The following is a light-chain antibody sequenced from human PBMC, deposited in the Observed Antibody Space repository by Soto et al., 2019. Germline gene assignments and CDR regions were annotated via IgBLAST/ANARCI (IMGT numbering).Light chain of an antibody. CDR1: SSEVGSYNL. CDR2: EGS. V-gene: IGLV2-23*01. CDR3: CSYAGSYV. Sequence: QSALTQPASAAGSPGQSITISCTGNSSEVGSYNLVSWYQQHPGKAPKLMIYEGSKRPSGVSNRFSGSKSGNTASLTISGLQAEDEADYYCCSYAGSYVFGTGTKVTVL. J-gene: IGLJ1*01.